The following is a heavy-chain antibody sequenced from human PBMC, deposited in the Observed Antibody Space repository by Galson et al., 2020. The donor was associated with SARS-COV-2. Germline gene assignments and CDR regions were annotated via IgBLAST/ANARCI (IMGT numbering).Heavy chain of an antibody. CDR1: GFTFSSYG. J-gene: IGHJ6*02. CDR2: ISYDGRTK. CDR3: ASDYGDYVTLYYYYYGMDV. D-gene: IGHD4-17*01. V-gene: IGHV3-30*03. Sequence: GGSLSLSCAASGFTFSSYGMHWVRQAPGKGLEWVAVISYDGRTKYYADSVKGRFTISRDNSKNTLYLQMNSLRAEDTAVYYCASDYGDYVTLYYYYYGMDVWGQGTTVTVSS.